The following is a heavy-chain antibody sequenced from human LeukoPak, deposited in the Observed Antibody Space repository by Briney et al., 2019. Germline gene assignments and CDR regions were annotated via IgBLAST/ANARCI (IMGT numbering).Heavy chain of an antibody. Sequence: SQTLSLTCAVSGGSISSGGHSWSWIRQPPGKGLEWIGYIYHSGSTYYNPSLKSRVTISVDRSKNQFSLKLSSVTAADTAVYYCARSPIVVVPAALNDAFDIWGQGTMVTVSS. CDR1: GGSISSGGHS. CDR3: ARSPIVVVPAALNDAFDI. CDR2: IYHSGST. J-gene: IGHJ3*02. V-gene: IGHV4-30-2*01. D-gene: IGHD2-2*01.